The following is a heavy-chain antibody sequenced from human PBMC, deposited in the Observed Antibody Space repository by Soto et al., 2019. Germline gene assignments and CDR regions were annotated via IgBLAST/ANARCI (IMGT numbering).Heavy chain of an antibody. Sequence: QVQLQESGPGLVKPSETLSLTCTVSGGSINSYYWSWIRQPPGKGLEWIGYIYSSGSTNYNASLRNLITISVDTSKNQFVLKVNSVTSADTAVYYCARYLGGIGQFDYWGQGTLVTVSS. CDR2: IYSSGST. V-gene: IGHV4-59*01. J-gene: IGHJ4*02. D-gene: IGHD2-15*01. CDR3: ARYLGGIGQFDY. CDR1: GGSINSYY.